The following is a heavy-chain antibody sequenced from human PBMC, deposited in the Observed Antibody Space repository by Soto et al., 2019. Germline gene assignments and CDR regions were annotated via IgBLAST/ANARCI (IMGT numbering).Heavy chain of an antibody. CDR3: ARDSSSENSYYYDSSGYSAYYYYGMDV. D-gene: IGHD3-22*01. CDR2: IYYSGST. Sequence: SETLSLTCTVSGGSISSSSYYWGWIRQPPGKGLEWIGSIYYSGSTYYNPSLKSRVTISVDTSKNQFSLKLSSVTAADTAVYYCARDSSSENSYYYDSSGYSAYYYYGMDVWGQGTTVTVSS. CDR1: GGSISSSSYY. J-gene: IGHJ6*02. V-gene: IGHV4-39*02.